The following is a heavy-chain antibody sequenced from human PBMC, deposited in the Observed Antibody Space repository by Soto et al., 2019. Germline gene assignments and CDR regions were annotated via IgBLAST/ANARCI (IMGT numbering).Heavy chain of an antibody. D-gene: IGHD2-2*01. CDR3: ANGEIVVPAAMDYYYGMDV. CDR1: GFTFSSYG. J-gene: IGHJ6*02. V-gene: IGHV3-30*18. Sequence: QVQLVESGGGVVQPGRSLRLSCAASGFTFSSYGMHWVRQAPGKGLEWVAVISYDGSNKYYADSVKGRFTISRDNSENTLYLQMNSLRAEDTAVYYCANGEIVVPAAMDYYYGMDVWGQGTTVTVSS. CDR2: ISYDGSNK.